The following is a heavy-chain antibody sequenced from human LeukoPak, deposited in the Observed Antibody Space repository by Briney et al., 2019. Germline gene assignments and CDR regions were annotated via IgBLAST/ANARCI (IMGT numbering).Heavy chain of an antibody. Sequence: GGSLRLSCAASGFTFSSYSMNWVRQAPGKGLEWVSYISSSSSTIYYADSVKGRFTISRDNAKNSLYLQMNSLRAEDTAVYYCAKSLYPAMAGLLFDYWGQGTLVTVSS. CDR2: ISSSSSTI. J-gene: IGHJ4*02. D-gene: IGHD5-24*01. CDR1: GFTFSSYS. V-gene: IGHV3-48*04. CDR3: AKSLYPAMAGLLFDY.